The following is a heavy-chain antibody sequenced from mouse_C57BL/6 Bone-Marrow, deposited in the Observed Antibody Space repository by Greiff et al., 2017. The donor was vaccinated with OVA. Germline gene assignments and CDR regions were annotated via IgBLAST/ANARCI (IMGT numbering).Heavy chain of an antibody. V-gene: IGHV1-42*01. CDR1: GYSFTGYY. J-gene: IGHJ1*03. CDR2: INPSTGGT. Sequence: VQLKQSGPELVKPGASVTISCKASGYSFTGYYLNWVKQSPEKSLEWIGEINPSTGGTTYNQKFKAKATLTVDKSSSTAYMQLKILTSEDSAVYYCARLSYWYFDVWGTGTTVTVSS. CDR3: ARLSYWYFDV.